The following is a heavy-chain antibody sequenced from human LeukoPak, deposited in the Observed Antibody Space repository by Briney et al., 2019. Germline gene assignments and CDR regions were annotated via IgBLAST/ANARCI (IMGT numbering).Heavy chain of an antibody. CDR1: GGSISSGGYY. CDR2: IYYSGST. CDR3: SGFGGFYLFDY. J-gene: IGHJ4*02. Sequence: KTSQTLSLTCTVSGGSISSGGYYWSWIRQHPGKGLEWIGYIYYSGSTYYNPSLKSRVTISVDTSKNQFSLKLSSVTAADTAVYYCSGFGGFYLFDYWGQGTLVTVSS. V-gene: IGHV4-31*03. D-gene: IGHD3-10*01.